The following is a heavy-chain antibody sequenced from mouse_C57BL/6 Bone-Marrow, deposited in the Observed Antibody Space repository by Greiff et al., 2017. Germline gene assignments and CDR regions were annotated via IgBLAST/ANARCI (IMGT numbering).Heavy chain of an antibody. CDR2: IDPEIGDT. Sequence: VQLKQSGAELVRPGASVKLSCTASGFNIKDDYIHWVKQRPEQGLEWIGWIDPEIGDTEYASKFQGKATITSDTSSNTAYLQLSSLTSEDTAVYYCSSFDGNYFDFWGQGTTLTVAS. CDR1: GFNIKDDY. D-gene: IGHD2-3*01. J-gene: IGHJ2*01. CDR3: SSFDGNYFDF. V-gene: IGHV14-4*01.